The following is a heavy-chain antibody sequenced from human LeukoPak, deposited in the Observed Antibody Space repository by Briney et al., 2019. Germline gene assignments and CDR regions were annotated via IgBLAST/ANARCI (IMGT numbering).Heavy chain of an antibody. CDR1: GFTFSRYW. V-gene: IGHV3-7*01. J-gene: IGHJ6*02. Sequence: PGGSLRLSCAASGFTFSRYWMSWVRRAPGKGLEWVANIKQDGSEKYYVDSVKGRFTISRDNAKNSLYLQMNSLRAEDTAVYYCARENYYYVMDLGAQGTRVTVPS. CDR2: IKQDGSEK. CDR3: ARENYYYVMDL.